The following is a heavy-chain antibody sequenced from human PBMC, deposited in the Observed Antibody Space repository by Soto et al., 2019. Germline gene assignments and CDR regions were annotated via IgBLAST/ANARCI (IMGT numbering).Heavy chain of an antibody. V-gene: IGHV4-39*01. J-gene: IGHJ3*02. CDR2: IYYSGST. D-gene: IGHD1-1*01. CDR1: GGSISSSSYY. CDR3: ARHWVIVGRVERAPGHAFAI. Sequence: TSETLSLTCTVSGGSISSSSYYWGWIRQPPGKGLEWIGSIYYSGSTYHNPSLKSRVTISVDTSNNQFSLKLSSVTAADTAVYYCARHWVIVGRVERAPGHAFAIWGQGTMVTVSS.